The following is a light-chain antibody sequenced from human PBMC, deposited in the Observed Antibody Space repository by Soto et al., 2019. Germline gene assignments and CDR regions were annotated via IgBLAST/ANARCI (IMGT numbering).Light chain of an antibody. CDR2: EGS. Sequence: QSVLTQPASVSGSPGQSITISCTGTSSDVGSYNLVSWYQQHPGKAPKLMIYEGSKRPSGASNRFSGSKSGNTASLTISGLQAEDEADYYCCSYAGSPWVFGGGTKVTVL. J-gene: IGLJ3*02. CDR1: SSDVGSYNL. CDR3: CSYAGSPWV. V-gene: IGLV2-23*01.